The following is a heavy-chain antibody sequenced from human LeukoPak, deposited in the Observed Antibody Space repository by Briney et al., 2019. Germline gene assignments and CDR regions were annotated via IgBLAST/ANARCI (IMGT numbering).Heavy chain of an antibody. V-gene: IGHV3-49*04. Sequence: GGSLRLSCTASGFTFGDYAMSWVRQAPGKGLEWVGFIRSKAYGGTTEYAASVKGGFTISRDDSRSVAYLQMDNLRTEDTGVYYCTRDEYGGGSNFFDYWGQGTLVTVST. CDR3: TRDEYGGGSNFFDY. D-gene: IGHD4-23*01. J-gene: IGHJ4*02. CDR1: GFTFGDYA. CDR2: IRSKAYGGTT.